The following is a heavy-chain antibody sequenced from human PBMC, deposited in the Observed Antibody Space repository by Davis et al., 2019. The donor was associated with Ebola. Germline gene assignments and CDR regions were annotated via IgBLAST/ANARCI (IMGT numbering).Heavy chain of an antibody. J-gene: IGHJ4*02. D-gene: IGHD6-6*01. CDR2: IYHTGST. Sequence: SETLSLTCPLSGGSMSTYYWSWIRQSPGRGLEWNGFIYHTGSTNYNPSLKTRVTFSIETSKNQFSLRLSSVTAADTAVYYCAKEHYSTSSFDTWGQGALVTVSS. V-gene: IGHV4-59*01. CDR1: GGSMSTYY. CDR3: AKEHYSTSSFDT.